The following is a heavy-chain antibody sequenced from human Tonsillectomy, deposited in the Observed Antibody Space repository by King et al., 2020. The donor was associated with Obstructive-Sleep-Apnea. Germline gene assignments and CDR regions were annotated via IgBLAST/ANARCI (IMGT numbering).Heavy chain of an antibody. D-gene: IGHD3-3*01. CDR3: AKCIDSWSGLGTDY. CDR1: GFTFSSYA. Sequence: VQLVESGGGLVQPGGSLRLSCAASGFTFSSYAMAWVRQAPGKGLEWVSTISGRGVTTFYADTVKGHFTISRYDSHNTLYLQMNSLSAEDTAVYYCAKCIDSWSGLGTDYWGQGALVTVSS. J-gene: IGHJ4*02. CDR2: ISGRGVTT. V-gene: IGHV3-23*04.